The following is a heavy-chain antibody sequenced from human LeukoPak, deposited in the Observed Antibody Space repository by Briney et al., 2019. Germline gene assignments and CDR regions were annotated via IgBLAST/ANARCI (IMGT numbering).Heavy chain of an antibody. CDR2: ISSTGGTI. CDR3: ARGYSRAAFDI. CDR1: GFTFSNYL. D-gene: IGHD2-15*01. J-gene: IGHJ3*02. Sequence: AGGSLRLSCVGPGFTFSNYLMNWVRQAPGKGLEWVSFISSTGGTIYYADAVKGRFTVSRDNAKNSLLLQMNSLRAEDTALYYCARGYSRAAFDIWGQGTMVTVSS. V-gene: IGHV3-48*01.